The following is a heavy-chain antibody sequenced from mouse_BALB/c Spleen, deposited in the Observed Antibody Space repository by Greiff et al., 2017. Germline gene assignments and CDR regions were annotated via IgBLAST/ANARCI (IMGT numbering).Heavy chain of an antibody. V-gene: IGHV5-12-2*01. CDR3: ARQGDYDEGFAY. CDR1: GFTFSSYT. CDR2: ISNGGGST. D-gene: IGHD2-4*01. Sequence: EVKLVESGGGLVQPGGSLKLSCAASGFTFSSYTMSWVRQTPEKRLEWVAYISNGGGSTYYPDTVKGRFTISRDNAKNTLYLQMSSLKSEDTAMYYCARQGDYDEGFAYWGQGTLVTVSA. J-gene: IGHJ3*01.